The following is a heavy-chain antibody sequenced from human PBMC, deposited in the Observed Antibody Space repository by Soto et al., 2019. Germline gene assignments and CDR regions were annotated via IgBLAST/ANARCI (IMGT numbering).Heavy chain of an antibody. J-gene: IGHJ6*02. CDR3: ARRGMDV. Sequence: QVQLVQSGAEVKKPGASVKVSCKGSGYTFNAYYMHWVRQAPGQGLEWMGIINPSGGSTSYAQKFQGRVTMTRDTSTTTVYMELSSLRSDDTAVYYCARRGMDVWGQGTTVTVSS. CDR2: INPSGGST. CDR1: GYTFNAYY. V-gene: IGHV1-46*02.